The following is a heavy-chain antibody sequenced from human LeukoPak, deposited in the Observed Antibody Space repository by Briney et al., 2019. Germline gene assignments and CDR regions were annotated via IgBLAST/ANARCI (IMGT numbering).Heavy chain of an antibody. V-gene: IGHV3-30*02. CDR1: GFTFSSYA. CDR2: IRYDGSNK. J-gene: IGHJ4*02. Sequence: GGSLRLSCAASGFTFSSYAMHWVRQAPGKGLEWVAFIRYDGSNKYYADSVRGRFTIYRDNSKDTLYLQMNSLGAADTAVYYCAKDGGGYCNNSSCWGQGTLVTVSS. CDR3: AKDGGGYCNNSSC. D-gene: IGHD2-2*01.